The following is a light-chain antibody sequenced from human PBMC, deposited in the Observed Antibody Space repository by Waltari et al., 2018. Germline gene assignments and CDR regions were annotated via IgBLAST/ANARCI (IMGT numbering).Light chain of an antibody. CDR2: RAS. CDR3: QQYSSSPRT. Sequence: EIVLTQSPGTLSLSPGERATPSCRASQSVSSSYLAWYQQKPGQAPRLLIHRASSRATGIPDRFSGSGSGTDFTLSISRLEPEDLAVYYCQQYSSSPRTFGQGTKLEIK. V-gene: IGKV3-20*01. CDR1: QSVSSSY. J-gene: IGKJ2*01.